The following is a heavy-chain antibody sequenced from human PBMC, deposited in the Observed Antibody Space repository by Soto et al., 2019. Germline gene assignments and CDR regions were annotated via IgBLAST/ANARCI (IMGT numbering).Heavy chain of an antibody. J-gene: IGHJ5*02. CDR3: ARGRVVVVVAAFNWFDP. CDR1: VGSFSGYY. CDR2: VNHSGST. D-gene: IGHD2-15*01. V-gene: IGHV4-34*01. Sequence: QVQLQQWGAGLLKPSETLSLTCAVSVGSFSGYYWSWISQPPGRGLLWIGEVNHSGSTHHNPSLQSRVTISVDTTKNQCSLKLSSVSAADTAVYYCARGRVVVVVAAFNWFDPGGQGTLVTVSS.